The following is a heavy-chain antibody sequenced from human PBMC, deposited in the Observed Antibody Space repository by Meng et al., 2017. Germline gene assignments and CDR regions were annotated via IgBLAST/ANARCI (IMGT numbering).Heavy chain of an antibody. CDR2: INPNSGGT. Sequence: ASVKVSCKASGYTFTGYYMHWVRQAPGQGLEWMGWINPNSGGTNYAQKFQGRVTMTRDTSISTAYMELSRLRSDDTAVYYCARYYYDSSGYYFSAFDIWGQGTRVTVSS. D-gene: IGHD3-22*01. CDR3: ARYYYDSSGYYFSAFDI. J-gene: IGHJ3*02. V-gene: IGHV1-2*02. CDR1: GYTFTGYY.